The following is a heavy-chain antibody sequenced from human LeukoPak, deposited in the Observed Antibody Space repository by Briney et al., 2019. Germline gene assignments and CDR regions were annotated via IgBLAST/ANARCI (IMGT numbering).Heavy chain of an antibody. CDR2: ISYDGSNK. CDR3: ARNYGSGIVSTSDYFDY. D-gene: IGHD3-10*01. CDR1: GFTFSSYG. Sequence: GRSLRLSCAASGFTFSSYGMHWVRQAPGKGLEWVAVISYDGSNKYYADSVKGRFTISRDNANNSLFLEMNSLRAEDTAVYYCARNYGSGIVSTSDYFDYWGQGTLVTVSS. V-gene: IGHV3-30*03. J-gene: IGHJ4*02.